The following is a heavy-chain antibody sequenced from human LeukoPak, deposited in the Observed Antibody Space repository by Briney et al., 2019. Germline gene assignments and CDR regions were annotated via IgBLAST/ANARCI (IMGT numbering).Heavy chain of an antibody. CDR1: GYSISSGYY. D-gene: IGHD6-19*01. CDR2: IHHSGST. V-gene: IGHV4-38-2*02. J-gene: IGHJ4*02. Sequence: PSETLSLTCTVSGYSISSGYYWGWIRQPPGKGLEWIGSIHHSGSTYYNPSLKSRVTISVDTSKNQFSLKLSSVTAADTAVYYCARARGGGSQWLDFDSWGQETLVTVSS. CDR3: ARARGGGSQWLDFDS.